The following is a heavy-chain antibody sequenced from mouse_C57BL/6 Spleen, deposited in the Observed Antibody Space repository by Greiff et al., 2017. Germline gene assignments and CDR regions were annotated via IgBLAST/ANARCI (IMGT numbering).Heavy chain of an antibody. V-gene: IGHV5-6*01. D-gene: IGHD1-1*01. Sequence: EVHLVESGGDLVKPGGSLKLSCAASGFTFSSYGMSWVRQTPDKRLEWVATISSGGSYTYYPDSVKGRFTIARDNAKNTRYLQMSSLKSEDTAMYYCARHPYYGSSHYYAMDYWGQGTSVTVSS. CDR3: ARHPYYGSSHYYAMDY. CDR1: GFTFSSYG. J-gene: IGHJ4*01. CDR2: ISSGGSYT.